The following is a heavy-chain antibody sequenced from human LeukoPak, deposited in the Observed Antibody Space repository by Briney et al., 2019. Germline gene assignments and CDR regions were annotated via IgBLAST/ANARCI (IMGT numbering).Heavy chain of an antibody. D-gene: IGHD1-26*01. J-gene: IGHJ6*02. CDR2: IIPIFGTA. CDR3: ARVVLGSGSYYTKGYYYYGMDV. V-gene: IGHV1-69*13. Sequence: SVKVSCKASGGTFSSYAISWVRQAPGQGLEWMGGIIPIFGTANYAQKFQGRVTITADESTSTAYMELSSLRSEDTAVYYCARVVLGSGSYYTKGYYYYGMDVWGQGTTVTVSS. CDR1: GGTFSSYA.